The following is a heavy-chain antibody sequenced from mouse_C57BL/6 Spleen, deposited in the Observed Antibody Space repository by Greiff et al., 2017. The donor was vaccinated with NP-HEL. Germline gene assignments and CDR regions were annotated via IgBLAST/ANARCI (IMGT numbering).Heavy chain of an antibody. CDR1: GYTFTSYW. CDR2: IHPNSGST. J-gene: IGHJ4*01. Sequence: QVQLQQPGAELVKPGASVKLSCKASGYTFTSYWMHWVKQRPGQGLEWIGMIHPNSGSTNYNEKFKGKATFTADTSSNTAYMQLSSLTTEDSAIYYCASITTVPYYAMDYWGQGTSVTVSS. D-gene: IGHD1-1*01. CDR3: ASITTVPYYAMDY. V-gene: IGHV1-64*01.